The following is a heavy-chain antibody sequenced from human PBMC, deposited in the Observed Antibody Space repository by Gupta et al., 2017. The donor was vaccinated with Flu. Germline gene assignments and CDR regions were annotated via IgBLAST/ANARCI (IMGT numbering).Heavy chain of an antibody. CDR2: ISDRGNSP. Sequence: SKFAMQWVRQAPGKGLEWVAAISDRGNSPNYAASVKGRFTISRDNSKNTLFLQMNNLKVEDTAEYFCAKDRCGDYCDWFDSGGQGAQVTVSS. CDR1: SKFA. V-gene: IGHV3-23*01. D-gene: IGHD7-27*01. J-gene: IGHJ5*01. CDR3: AKDRCGDYCDWFDS.